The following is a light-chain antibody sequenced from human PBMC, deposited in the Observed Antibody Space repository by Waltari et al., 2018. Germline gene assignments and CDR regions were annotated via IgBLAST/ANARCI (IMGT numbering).Light chain of an antibody. Sequence: LSCRASQSVSSYLAWYQQKPGQAPRLLIYDASKRATGIPARFTGSGSGTHFTLTISSLEPEDFAVYYCQQRSKWFTFGGGTKVEIK. CDR3: QQRSKWFT. CDR1: QSVSSY. V-gene: IGKV3-11*01. CDR2: DAS. J-gene: IGKJ4*01.